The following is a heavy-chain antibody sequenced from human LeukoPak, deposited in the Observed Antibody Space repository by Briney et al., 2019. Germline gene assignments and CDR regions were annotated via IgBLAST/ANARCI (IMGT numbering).Heavy chain of an antibody. Sequence: GGSLRLSCAASGFTFSSYGMSWVRQAPGKGLEWVSAISGSGGSTYYADSVKGRFTISRDNAKNSLYLQMNSLRAEDTAVYYCARVYRSILTGYYFDYWGQGTLVTVSS. CDR1: GFTFSSYG. J-gene: IGHJ4*02. CDR3: ARVYRSILTGYYFDY. CDR2: ISGSGGST. V-gene: IGHV3-23*01. D-gene: IGHD3-9*01.